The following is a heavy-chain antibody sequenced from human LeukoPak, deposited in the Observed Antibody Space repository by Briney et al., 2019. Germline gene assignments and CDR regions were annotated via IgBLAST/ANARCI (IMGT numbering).Heavy chain of an antibody. Sequence: PSETLSLTCTVSGGSISSSSYYWGWIRQPPGKGLEWIGSIYYSGSTYYNPSLKSRVTISVDTSKNQFSLKLSSVTAADTAVYYCARGTTPGDDSSFGYWGQGTLVTVSS. D-gene: IGHD3-22*01. CDR3: ARGTTPGDDSSFGY. CDR1: GGSISSSSYY. V-gene: IGHV4-39*07. J-gene: IGHJ4*02. CDR2: IYYSGST.